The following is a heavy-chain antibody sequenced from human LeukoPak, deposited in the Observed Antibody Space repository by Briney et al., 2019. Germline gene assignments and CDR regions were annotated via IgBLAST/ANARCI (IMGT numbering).Heavy chain of an antibody. CDR2: IYYSGST. V-gene: IGHV4-39*01. CDR1: GGSFSGYY. J-gene: IGHJ5*02. CDR3: ARHIWGFAWFDP. D-gene: IGHD7-27*01. Sequence: SETLSLTCAVYGGSFSGYYWGWIRQPPGKGLEWIGSIYYSGSTYYNPSLKSRVTISVDTSKNQFSLKLSSVTAADTAVYYCARHIWGFAWFDPWGQGTLVTVSS.